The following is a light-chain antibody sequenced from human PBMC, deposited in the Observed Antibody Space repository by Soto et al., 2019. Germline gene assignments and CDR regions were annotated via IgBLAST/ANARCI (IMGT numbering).Light chain of an antibody. CDR2: GAS. Sequence: EIVMTQSPVTLSVSPGERATLSCRASQSISTTLVWYQQKPGQAPRLLIDGASTRATGVPARFSGSGSGTEFTLIISSLQSEDFAVYYCQQDNSWVTFGGGTEVEIK. CDR3: QQDNSWVT. V-gene: IGKV3-15*01. J-gene: IGKJ4*01. CDR1: QSISTT.